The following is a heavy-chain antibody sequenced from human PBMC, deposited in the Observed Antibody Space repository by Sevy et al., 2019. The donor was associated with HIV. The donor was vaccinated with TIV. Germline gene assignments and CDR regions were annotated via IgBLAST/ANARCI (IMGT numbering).Heavy chain of an antibody. CDR1: AFTFRNYG. Sequence: GGSLRLSCAASAFTFRNYGMNWVRQAPGKGLEWVSSISDGGGNIYYADSVKGRFSVSRDNSMKTLYLQLNRLRAEDTAVYYCAKGGVRSLDWFEPFDVWGQGSMVTVSS. V-gene: IGHV3-23*01. J-gene: IGHJ3*01. CDR2: ISDGGGNI. CDR3: AKGGVRSLDWFEPFDV. D-gene: IGHD3-9*01.